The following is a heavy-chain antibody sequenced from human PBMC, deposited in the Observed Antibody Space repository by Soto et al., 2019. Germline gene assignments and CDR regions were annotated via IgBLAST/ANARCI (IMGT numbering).Heavy chain of an antibody. CDR2: IWYDGSNK. Sequence: GGSLRLSCAASGFTFSSYGMHWVRQAPGKGLEWVAVIWYDGSNKYYADSVKGRFTISRDNSKNTLYLQMNSLRAEDTAVYYCAREDGWFGELLGYYYYVKDVWGQGPTGTVSS. D-gene: IGHD3-10*01. CDR3: AREDGWFGELLGYYYYVKDV. J-gene: IGHJ6*02. CDR1: GFTFSSYG. V-gene: IGHV3-33*01.